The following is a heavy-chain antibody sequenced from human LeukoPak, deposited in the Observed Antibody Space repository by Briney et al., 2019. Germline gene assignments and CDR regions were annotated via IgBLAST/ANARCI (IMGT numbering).Heavy chain of an antibody. Sequence: GGSLRVSCAASVFTFSSYVMHWVGPAPAKGLAGVSYISSSGSTIYYADSVKGRFTISRDNAKNSLYLQMNSLRAEDTAVYYCAELGITMIGGVWGKGTTVTISS. V-gene: IGHV3-48*03. CDR2: ISSSGSTI. CDR3: AELGITMIGGV. J-gene: IGHJ6*04. D-gene: IGHD3-10*02. CDR1: VFTFSSYV.